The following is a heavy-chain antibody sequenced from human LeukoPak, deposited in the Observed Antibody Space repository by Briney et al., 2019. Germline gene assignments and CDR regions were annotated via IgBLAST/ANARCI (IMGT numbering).Heavy chain of an antibody. D-gene: IGHD5-12*01. CDR1: GFPFASYA. V-gene: IGHV3-23*01. J-gene: IGHJ4*02. Sequence: GGSLRLSCAASGFPFASYAMSWVRQTPGKGLEWVSLIIGSVASTYYADSVKGRFTISRDNSKNTLYLQMNSLRADDTAVYFCAKGGYDYIEVGYFDYWGQETLVTVSS. CDR2: IIGSVAST. CDR3: AKGGYDYIEVGYFDY.